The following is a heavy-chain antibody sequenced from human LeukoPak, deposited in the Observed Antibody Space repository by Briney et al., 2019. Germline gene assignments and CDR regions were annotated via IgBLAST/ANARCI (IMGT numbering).Heavy chain of an antibody. J-gene: IGHJ4*02. V-gene: IGHV3-48*04. CDR2: ISSDSNII. Sequence: QSGGSLRLSCAASGFAFSSSSMNWVRQAPEKGLEWISYISSDSNIIYYADSVKGRFTISRDNAKNALYLQMNSLRAEDTAVYYCARTFDYWGQGTLVTVSS. CDR1: GFAFSSSS. CDR3: ARTFDY.